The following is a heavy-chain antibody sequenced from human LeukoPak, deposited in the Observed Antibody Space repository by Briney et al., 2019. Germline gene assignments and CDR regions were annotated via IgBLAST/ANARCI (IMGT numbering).Heavy chain of an antibody. V-gene: IGHV3-23*01. D-gene: IGHD3-22*01. Sequence: GGTLRLSCAASGFIFNAYGMSWVRQAPGQGLEWVAAITGSTRSTYYTDSVKGRFIISRDNSKNTVYLQMNSLRAEDTAVYYCARDLGQYYDTSDNWFDPWGQGTLVTVSS. CDR2: ITGSTRST. CDR3: ARDLGQYYDTSDNWFDP. CDR1: GFIFNAYG. J-gene: IGHJ5*02.